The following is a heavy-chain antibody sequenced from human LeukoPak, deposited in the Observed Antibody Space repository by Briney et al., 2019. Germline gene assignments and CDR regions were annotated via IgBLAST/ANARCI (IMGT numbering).Heavy chain of an antibody. CDR2: INHSGST. D-gene: IGHD3-10*01. Sequence: PSETLSLTCAVYGGSFSGYYWSWIRQPSGKGLEWIGEINHSGSTNYNPSLKSRVTISVDTSKNQFSLKLSSVTAADTAVYYCARGPRDQYYYGLGSYRPLDHWGQGTLVTVSS. V-gene: IGHV4-34*01. CDR3: ARGPRDQYYYGLGSYRPLDH. J-gene: IGHJ4*02. CDR1: GGSFSGYY.